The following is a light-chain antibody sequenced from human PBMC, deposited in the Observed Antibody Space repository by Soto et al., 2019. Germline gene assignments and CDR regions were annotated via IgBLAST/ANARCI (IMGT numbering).Light chain of an antibody. V-gene: IGKV1-6*01. CDR3: LQDYNYPPT. J-gene: IGKJ1*01. Sequence: AIQMTQSPSSLSASVGDRVTITCRASQGIRNDLGWYQQKPGKAPKLLIYAASSLPSGVPSRFTGSGSGTDFTLTISSLQPEDFATYYCLQDYNYPPTFGQVTKVEIK. CDR1: QGIRND. CDR2: AAS.